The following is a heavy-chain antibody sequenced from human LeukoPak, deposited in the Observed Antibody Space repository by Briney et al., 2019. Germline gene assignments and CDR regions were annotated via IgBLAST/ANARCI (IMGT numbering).Heavy chain of an antibody. CDR2: ISGSGGST. V-gene: IGHV3-23*01. CDR1: GFTFSSYG. Sequence: PGGSLRLSCAAAGFTFSSYGVSWVRQAAGKGLEWVSAISGSGGSTCYADSVKGRFTISRDNSKNTLYLQMNSLRAEDTAVYYCAKQARRAYYYGSGTYAGSHYFDYWGQGTLVTVSS. J-gene: IGHJ4*02. CDR3: AKQARRAYYYGSGTYAGSHYFDY. D-gene: IGHD3-10*01.